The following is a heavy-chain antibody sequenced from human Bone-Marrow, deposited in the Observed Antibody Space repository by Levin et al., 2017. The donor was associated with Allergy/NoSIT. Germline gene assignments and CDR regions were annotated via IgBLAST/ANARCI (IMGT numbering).Heavy chain of an antibody. Sequence: ASVKVSCAASGFIFSDYAMSWVRQAPGKGLEWVSSINGPGANIYYGDSVKGRFTISRDNSKNMVYLQMNSLRGEDTAIYYCARDPGGGNTIESWGQGTLVTVSS. J-gene: IGHJ4*02. D-gene: IGHD3-16*01. CDR1: GFIFSDYA. V-gene: IGHV3-23*01. CDR2: INGPGANI. CDR3: ARDPGGGNTIES.